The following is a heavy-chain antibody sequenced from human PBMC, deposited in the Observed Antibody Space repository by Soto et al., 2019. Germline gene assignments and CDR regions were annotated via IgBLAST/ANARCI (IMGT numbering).Heavy chain of an antibody. J-gene: IGHJ6*02. Sequence: SVKVSCKASGGTFSNYAMSWVRQAPGQGLEWMGGIIPIFGTANYAQKFQGRVTITADESTSTAYMELSSLRSEDTAVYYCARGMVRFLDSLGVDVWGQGTTVTVSS. D-gene: IGHD3-3*01. V-gene: IGHV1-69*13. CDR3: ARGMVRFLDSLGVDV. CDR1: GGTFSNYA. CDR2: IIPIFGTA.